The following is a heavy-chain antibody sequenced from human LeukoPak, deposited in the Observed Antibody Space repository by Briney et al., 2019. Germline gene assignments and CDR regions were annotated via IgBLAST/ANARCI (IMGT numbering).Heavy chain of an antibody. CDR2: IIPIFGTA. CDR1: GGTLSSYA. Sequence: SVKVSCKASGGTLSSYAISWVRQAPGQGLEWMGGIIPIFGTANYAQKFQGRVTITADESTSTAYMELSSLRSEDTAVYYCARKLYDYGDYLRDAFDIWGQGTMVTVSS. D-gene: IGHD4-17*01. CDR3: ARKLYDYGDYLRDAFDI. V-gene: IGHV1-69*13. J-gene: IGHJ3*02.